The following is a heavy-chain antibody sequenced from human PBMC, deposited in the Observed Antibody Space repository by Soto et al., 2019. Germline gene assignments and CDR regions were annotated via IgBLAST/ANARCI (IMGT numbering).Heavy chain of an antibody. J-gene: IGHJ4*02. Sequence: GGSMRLSCAASGFTVCSYGMHWVRQDPGKGLEWVAVIWYDGSNKYYADSMKGRFTISRDNSKNTLYLQMNSLRAEDTAVYYCARVGDIVVVPAAPPDYWGQGTLVTVSS. CDR2: IWYDGSNK. V-gene: IGHV3-33*01. CDR1: GFTVCSYG. D-gene: IGHD2-2*01. CDR3: ARVGDIVVVPAAPPDY.